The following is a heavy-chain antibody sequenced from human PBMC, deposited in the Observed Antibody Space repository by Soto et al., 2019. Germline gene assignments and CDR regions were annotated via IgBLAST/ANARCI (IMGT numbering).Heavy chain of an antibody. J-gene: IGHJ4*02. CDR3: ARREIQGPIDS. Sequence: SETLSLTCAVSGYSISSSNWWGWIRQPPGKGLEWIGYIYYSGTTYYNPSLKSRVTMSVDTSKNQFSRKLTSVTAVDTAVYYCARREIQGPIDSWGQGTLVTVSS. CDR1: GYSISSSNW. V-gene: IGHV4-28*01. CDR2: IYYSGTT. D-gene: IGHD1-26*01.